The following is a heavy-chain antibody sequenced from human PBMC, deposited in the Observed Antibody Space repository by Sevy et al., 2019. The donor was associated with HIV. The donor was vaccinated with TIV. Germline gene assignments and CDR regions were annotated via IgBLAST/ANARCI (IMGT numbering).Heavy chain of an antibody. J-gene: IGHJ4*02. D-gene: IGHD3-22*01. CDR1: GFTFSSYW. Sequence: GGSLRLSCAASGFTFSSYWMSWVRQAPGKGLEWVANIKQDGSEKYYVDSVKGRFTIYRDNAKNSLYLQMNSLRAEDTAVYYCARKDYYDRGAFDYWGQGTLVTVSS. CDR3: ARKDYYDRGAFDY. CDR2: IKQDGSEK. V-gene: IGHV3-7*01.